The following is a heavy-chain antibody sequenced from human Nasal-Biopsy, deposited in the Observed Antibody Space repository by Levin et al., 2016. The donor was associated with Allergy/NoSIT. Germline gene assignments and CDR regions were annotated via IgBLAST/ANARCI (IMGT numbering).Heavy chain of an antibody. Sequence: SLKISCTASGFTFDDYAMHWVRQRPGKGLEWVSGISWSSGSIVYADSVKGRFTISRDNAKNSLYLQMDSLRPEDTALYYCAKDNYFGFCTSDTCHAAFDYWGRGTLVTVSS. CDR2: ISWSSGSI. J-gene: IGHJ4*02. CDR1: GFTFDDYA. CDR3: AKDNYFGFCTSDTCHAAFDY. V-gene: IGHV3-9*01. D-gene: IGHD2-2*03.